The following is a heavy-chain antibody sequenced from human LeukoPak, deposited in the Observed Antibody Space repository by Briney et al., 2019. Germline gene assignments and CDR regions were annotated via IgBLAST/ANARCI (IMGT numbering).Heavy chain of an antibody. V-gene: IGHV4-59*08. CDR2: IYYSGST. CDR1: GGSISSYY. J-gene: IGHJ4*02. Sequence: SETLSLTCTVSGGSISSYYWSWIRQPPGKGLEWIGYIYYSGSTNYNPSLKRRVTISVDTSKNQFSLKLSSVTAADTAVYYCARSGTTVVTDFDYWGQGTLVTVSS. D-gene: IGHD4-23*01. CDR3: ARSGTTVVTDFDY.